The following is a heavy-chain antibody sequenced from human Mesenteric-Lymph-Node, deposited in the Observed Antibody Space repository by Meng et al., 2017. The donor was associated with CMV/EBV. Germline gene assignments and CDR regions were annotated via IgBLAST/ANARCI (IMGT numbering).Heavy chain of an antibody. CDR1: VYPFTAYW. CDR3: ARDIALDY. CDR2: INPNSGVT. V-gene: IGHV1-2*06. J-gene: IGHJ4*02. D-gene: IGHD6-13*01. Sequence: QVSCRTSVYPFTAYWIQWVRQAPGQGLEWMGRINPNSGVTNYAQKFQGRVTMTRDTSISTVYMELSRLRSDDTALYYCARDIALDYWGQGTLVTVSS.